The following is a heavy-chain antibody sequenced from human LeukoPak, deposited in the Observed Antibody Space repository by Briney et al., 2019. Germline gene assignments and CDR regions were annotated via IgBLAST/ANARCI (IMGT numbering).Heavy chain of an antibody. J-gene: IGHJ4*02. CDR1: GGSISSGSYY. V-gene: IGHV4-61*02. D-gene: IGHD2-2*01. CDR2: IYTSGST. CDR3: ARADPIVPYFDY. Sequence: SETLSLTCTVSGGSISSGSYYWSWIRQPAGKGLEWIGRIYTSGSTNYNPSLKSRVTISVDTSKNQFSLKLSSVTAADTAVYYCARADPIVPYFDYWGQRTLVTVSS.